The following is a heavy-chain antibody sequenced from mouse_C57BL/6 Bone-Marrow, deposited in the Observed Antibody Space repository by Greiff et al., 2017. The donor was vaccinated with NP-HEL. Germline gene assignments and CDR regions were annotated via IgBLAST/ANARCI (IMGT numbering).Heavy chain of an antibody. CDR3: ASLLSTMVTTDYAMDY. D-gene: IGHD2-2*01. CDR2: INPSNGGT. CDR1: GYTFTSYW. Sequence: VKLMESGTELVKPGASVKLSCKASGYTFTSYWMHWVKQRPGQGLEWIGNINPSNGGTNYNEKFKSKATLTVDKSSSTAYMQLSSLTSEDSAVYYCASLLSTMVTTDYAMDYWGQGTSVTVSS. V-gene: IGHV1-53*01. J-gene: IGHJ4*01.